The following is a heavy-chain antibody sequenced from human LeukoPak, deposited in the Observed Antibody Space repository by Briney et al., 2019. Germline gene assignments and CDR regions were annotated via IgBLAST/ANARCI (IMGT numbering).Heavy chain of an antibody. D-gene: IGHD6-19*01. CDR2: IYSGGST. CDR1: GFNFIDYT. CDR3: ARAKWLAINPYYFDY. V-gene: IGHV3-66*01. J-gene: IGHJ4*02. Sequence: GGSLRLSCAASGFNFIDYTMSWVRQAPGKGLEWVSVIYSGGSTYYADSVKGRFTISRDNSKNTLYLQMNSLRAEDTAVYYCARAKWLAINPYYFDYWGQGTLVTVSS.